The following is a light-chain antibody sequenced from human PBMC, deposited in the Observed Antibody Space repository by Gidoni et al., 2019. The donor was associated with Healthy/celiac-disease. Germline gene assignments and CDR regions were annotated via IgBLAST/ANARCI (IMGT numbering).Light chain of an antibody. Sequence: EIVLTHSPGTLSWSPGDSATLSCRASQSVSSSYLAWYQQQPGQAPRLLIYGAASRATGIPDRCSGSGSGTDFTLTISRLEPEDFAVYYCQQYGSSQITFGQGTRLEIK. CDR1: QSVSSSY. CDR3: QQYGSSQIT. J-gene: IGKJ5*01. V-gene: IGKV3-20*01. CDR2: GAA.